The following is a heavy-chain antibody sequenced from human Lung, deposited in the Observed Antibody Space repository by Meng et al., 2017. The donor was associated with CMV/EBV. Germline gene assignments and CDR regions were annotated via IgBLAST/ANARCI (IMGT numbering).Heavy chain of an antibody. Sequence: GGSLRLSCAASGFTFSNYGMHWVRQTPGKGPQWVALISHDGSKESYADSVKGRFTISRDNSKNTLFLSVKSLRVEDSAIYYCVTSRLRAAPRETEYWGQGTLVTVSS. J-gene: IGHJ4*02. CDR2: ISHDGSKE. CDR1: GFTFSNYG. D-gene: IGHD6-25*01. V-gene: IGHV3-30*06. CDR3: VTSRLRAAPRETEY.